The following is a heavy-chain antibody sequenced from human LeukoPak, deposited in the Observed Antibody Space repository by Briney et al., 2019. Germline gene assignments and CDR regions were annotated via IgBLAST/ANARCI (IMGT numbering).Heavy chain of an antibody. V-gene: IGHV5-51*01. D-gene: IGHD3-16*02. Sequence: NRGESLKISCKGSGYSFTSYWIGWVRQMPGKGLEWMGIIYPGDSDTRYSPSFQGQVTISADKSISTAYLQWSSLKASDTAMYYCARGYYDYVWGGYRPPYPDYWGQGTLVTVSS. J-gene: IGHJ4*02. CDR2: IYPGDSDT. CDR3: ARGYYDYVWGGYRPPYPDY. CDR1: GYSFTSYW.